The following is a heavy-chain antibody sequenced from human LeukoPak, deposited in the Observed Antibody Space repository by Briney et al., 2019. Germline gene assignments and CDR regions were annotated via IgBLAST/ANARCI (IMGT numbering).Heavy chain of an antibody. CDR3: ARDSYYGSASYYFDY. D-gene: IGHD3-10*01. Sequence: GASVKVSCAASGYTFTSYYMHWVRQAPGQGLEWMGIINPSGGSTSYAQKFQGRVTMTRDMSTSTVYMELSSLRSEDTAVYYCARDSYYGSASYYFDYWGQGTLVTVSS. CDR2: INPSGGST. CDR1: GYTFTSYY. J-gene: IGHJ4*02. V-gene: IGHV1-46*01.